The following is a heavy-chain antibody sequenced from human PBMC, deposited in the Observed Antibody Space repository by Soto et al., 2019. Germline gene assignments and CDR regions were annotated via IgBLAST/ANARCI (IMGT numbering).Heavy chain of an antibody. V-gene: IGHV4-34*01. CDR2: INHSGST. CDR1: GGSISSYY. D-gene: IGHD6-13*01. Sequence: SETLSLTCTVSGGSISSYYWSRIRQPPGKGLEWIGEINHSGSTNYNPSLKSRVTISVDTSKNQFSLKLSSVTAADTAVYYSASRNSSSWYGRRDYWGQGTLVTVSS. J-gene: IGHJ4*02. CDR3: ASRNSSSWYGRRDY.